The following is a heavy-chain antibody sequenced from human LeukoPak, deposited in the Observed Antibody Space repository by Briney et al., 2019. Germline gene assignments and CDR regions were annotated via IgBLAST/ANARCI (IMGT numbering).Heavy chain of an antibody. CDR3: SRGYCGGDCYPLYYYYYMDV. V-gene: IGHV1-8*01. J-gene: IGHJ6*03. CDR1: GYTFTSYD. CDR2: MNPNSGNT. D-gene: IGHD2-21*02. Sequence: ASVKVSCKDSGYTFTSYDINWVRQDTGQGLEWMGWMNPNSGNTGYAQKFQGRVTMTRNTSISTAYMELSSLRSEDTAVYYCSRGYCGGDCYPLYYYYYMDVWGKGTTVTVSS.